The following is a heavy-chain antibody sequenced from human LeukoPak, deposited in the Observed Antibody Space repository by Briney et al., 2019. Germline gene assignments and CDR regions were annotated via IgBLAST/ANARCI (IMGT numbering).Heavy chain of an antibody. CDR1: GYTFTGYY. V-gene: IGHV1-2*06. Sequence: ASVKVSCKASGYTFTGYYMHWVRQAPGQGLEWMGRINPNSGGTNYAQKFQGRVTMTRDTSISTAYMELSRLRSDDTAVYYCATLPTPRIAQQLITLDYWGQGTLVTVSS. CDR2: INPNSGGT. D-gene: IGHD6-13*01. CDR3: ATLPTPRIAQQLITLDY. J-gene: IGHJ4*02.